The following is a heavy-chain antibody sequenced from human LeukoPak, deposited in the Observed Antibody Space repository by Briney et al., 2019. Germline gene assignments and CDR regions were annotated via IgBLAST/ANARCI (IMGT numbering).Heavy chain of an antibody. CDR1: GFTFSNYL. J-gene: IGHJ4*02. CDR3: AKEAWLL. Sequence: GGSLRLSCAASGFTFSNYLFSWVRQAPGSGLEWISTISSSGDSTYYADSVKGRFTVSRDNSETTVFLHMSSLRAGDTAIYYCAKEAWLLWGQGTLVAVSS. CDR2: ISSSGDST. V-gene: IGHV3-23*01. D-gene: IGHD5-12*01.